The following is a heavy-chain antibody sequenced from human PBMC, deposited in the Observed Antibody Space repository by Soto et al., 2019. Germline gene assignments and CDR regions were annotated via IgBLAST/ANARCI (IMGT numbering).Heavy chain of an antibody. Sequence: GSLRLSCAGSGFGFSTYAMSWVRQAPGKGLEWVSVISDSGGSTNYADSVKGRFTISRDNSENTLYLQMNSLRVEDTAVYYCAKGLKYNSGPFDYWGQGTLVTVSS. CDR3: AKGLKYNSGPFDY. D-gene: IGHD3-22*01. CDR1: GFGFSTYA. J-gene: IGHJ4*02. CDR2: ISDSGGST. V-gene: IGHV3-23*01.